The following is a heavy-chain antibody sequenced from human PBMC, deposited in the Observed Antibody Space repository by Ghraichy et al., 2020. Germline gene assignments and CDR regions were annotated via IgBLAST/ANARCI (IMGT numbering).Heavy chain of an antibody. CDR2: ISGSGGST. V-gene: IGHV3-23*01. CDR1: GFTFSSYA. D-gene: IGHD1-20*01. J-gene: IGHJ4*02. CDR3: AKVLITGTGERFDY. Sequence: GKSLNISCAASGFTFSSYAMSWVRQAPGKGLEWVSAISGSGGSTYYADSVKGRFTISRDNSKNTLYLQMNSLRAEDTAVSYCAKVLITGTGERFDYWGQGTLVTVSS.